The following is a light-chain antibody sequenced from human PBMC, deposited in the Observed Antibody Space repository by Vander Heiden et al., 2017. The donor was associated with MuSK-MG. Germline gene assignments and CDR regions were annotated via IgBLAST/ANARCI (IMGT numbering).Light chain of an antibody. CDR2: RDT. CDR3: QVWDSSTVV. Sequence: SSELTQPLSVSVALGQPAMITCGRDNIGSKNFHWYQQRTGQAPVLVIYRDTSRPSGIPERFSGSNSGNTATLTISGAQDGDEADYFCQVWDSSTVVFGGGTRLTVL. J-gene: IGLJ3*02. V-gene: IGLV3-9*01. CDR1: NIGSKN.